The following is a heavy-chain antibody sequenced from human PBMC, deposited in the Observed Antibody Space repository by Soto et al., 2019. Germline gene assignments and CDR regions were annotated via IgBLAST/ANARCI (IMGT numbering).Heavy chain of an antibody. Sequence: GASVKVSCKASGYTFTSYGISWVRQAPGQGLEWMGWISAYNGNTNYAQKPQGRVTMTTDTSTSTAYMELRSLRSDDTAVYYCARRPDYDFWSGYYLLVGKTYNYYYYYGMDVWGQGTTVTVSS. V-gene: IGHV1-18*01. CDR1: GYTFTSYG. CDR3: ARRPDYDFWSGYYLLVGKTYNYYYYYGMDV. CDR2: ISAYNGNT. D-gene: IGHD3-3*01. J-gene: IGHJ6*02.